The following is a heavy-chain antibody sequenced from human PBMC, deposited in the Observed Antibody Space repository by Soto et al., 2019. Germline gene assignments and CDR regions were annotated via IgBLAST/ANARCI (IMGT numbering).Heavy chain of an antibody. J-gene: IGHJ4*02. V-gene: IGHV3-53*01. CDR1: GITVSSNH. CDR3: AYGGNGPFFY. D-gene: IGHD2-15*01. CDR2: IYSGGST. Sequence: EVQLVESGGGLIQPGGSLRLSCAVSGITVSSNHMSWVRQAPGKGLEWVSVIYSGGSTYYADTVKGRFTISRDNSKNTLYLQTTSLRADDTAVYYCAYGGNGPFFYWGQGTLVTVSS.